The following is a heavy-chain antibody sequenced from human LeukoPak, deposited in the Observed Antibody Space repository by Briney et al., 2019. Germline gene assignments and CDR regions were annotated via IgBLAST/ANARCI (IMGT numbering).Heavy chain of an antibody. J-gene: IGHJ6*02. CDR3: AIEPHCSSTSCGMDV. D-gene: IGHD2-2*01. V-gene: IGHV3-30*04. CDR2: ISCDGRNK. CDR1: GFTLSSYA. Sequence: GRSLRLSCAASGFTLSSYAMHWVRLAPGKGLEWVAVISCDGRNKYYADPVKGRFTISRDNSQNTLYLQMDSLRAEHTAVYYCAIEPHCSSTSCGMDVWGQGTTVTVSS.